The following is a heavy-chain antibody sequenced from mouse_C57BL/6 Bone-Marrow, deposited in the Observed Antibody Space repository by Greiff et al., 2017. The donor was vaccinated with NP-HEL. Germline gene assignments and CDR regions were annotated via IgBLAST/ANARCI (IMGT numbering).Heavy chain of an antibody. D-gene: IGHD1-1*01. CDR3: AKEGFTTVVAPYWYFDV. V-gene: IGHV1-81*01. J-gene: IGHJ1*03. CDR1: GYTFTSYG. CDR2: IYPRSGNT. Sequence: VHLVESGAELARPGASVKLSCKASGYTFTSYGISWVKQRTGQGLEWIGEIYPRSGNTYYNEKFKGKATLTADKSSSTAYMELRSLTSEDSAVYFCAKEGFTTVVAPYWYFDVWGTGTTVTVSS.